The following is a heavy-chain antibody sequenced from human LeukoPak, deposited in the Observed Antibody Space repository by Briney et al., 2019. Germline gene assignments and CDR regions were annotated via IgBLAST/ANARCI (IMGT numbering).Heavy chain of an antibody. CDR2: IYPRDGST. Sequence: ASVKVSCKASGYTFTNNYLHWVRQAPGQGLEWMGMIYPRDGSTSYAQNFQGRVTVTRDTSTTTVHMELRGLRSEDTAVYYCARGLESSGWYGMDVWGQGTTIIVSS. CDR3: ARGLESSGWYGMDV. D-gene: IGHD6-19*01. J-gene: IGHJ6*02. CDR1: GYTFTNNY. V-gene: IGHV1-46*01.